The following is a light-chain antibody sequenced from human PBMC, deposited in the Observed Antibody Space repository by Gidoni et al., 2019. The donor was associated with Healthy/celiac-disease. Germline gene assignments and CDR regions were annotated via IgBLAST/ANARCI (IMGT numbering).Light chain of an antibody. Sequence: EIVMTQSPATLSVYPGERATLSCRASQSVSSNLAWYQQKPGQAPRLLIYGASTRATGIPARFSGSGYVTEFTLTISSLQSEDFSVYYCQQYNNWPPYTFGQWTKLEIK. CDR3: QQYNNWPPYT. V-gene: IGKV3-15*01. CDR1: QSVSSN. J-gene: IGKJ2*01. CDR2: GAS.